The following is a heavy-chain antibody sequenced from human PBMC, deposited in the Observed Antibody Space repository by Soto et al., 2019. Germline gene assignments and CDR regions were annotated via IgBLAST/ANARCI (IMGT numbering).Heavy chain of an antibody. V-gene: IGHV3-20*01. CDR3: VRARRIYSNFFFDH. D-gene: IGHD4-4*01. CDR2: INWNGGST. Sequence: RGSLRLSCAASGFTFDDYGMSWVRQAPGKGLEWVSGINWNGGSTRYADSVKGRFTVSRDNAKNSLYLQMNSLRAEDTALYHCVRARRIYSNFFFDHWGQGILVSVSA. J-gene: IGHJ4*02. CDR1: GFTFDDYG.